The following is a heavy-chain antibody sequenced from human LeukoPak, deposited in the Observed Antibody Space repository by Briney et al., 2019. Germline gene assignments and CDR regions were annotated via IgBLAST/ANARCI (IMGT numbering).Heavy chain of an antibody. D-gene: IGHD2-15*01. V-gene: IGHV4-59*01. CDR3: ARSPPTYCTDGGCYSALLSDY. CDR2: FYYTGLT. Sequence: SETLSLTCTVSGGSMSGYYWSWIRQTPAGGLEWIGYFYYTGLTRSNPSFKSRVTIAGDTSKNQFSLRLTSMTAADTAIYYCARSPPTYCTDGGCYSALLSDYWGLGILVTVSS. CDR1: GGSMSGYY. J-gene: IGHJ4*02.